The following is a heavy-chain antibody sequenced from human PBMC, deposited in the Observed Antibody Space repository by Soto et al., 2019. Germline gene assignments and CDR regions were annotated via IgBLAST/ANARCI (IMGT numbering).Heavy chain of an antibody. CDR1: GFTFSSYW. V-gene: IGHV3-7*03. CDR3: ARGPLDY. Sequence: GGSLRLSCAASGFTFSSYWMNWVRQAPGGRLEWVPNRKEDGSEKTCVDSVEGRFTISRDNAKNSLDLQMNSLRAGDTAVYYCARGPLDYWGQGTLVTVSS. CDR2: RKEDGSEK. J-gene: IGHJ4*02.